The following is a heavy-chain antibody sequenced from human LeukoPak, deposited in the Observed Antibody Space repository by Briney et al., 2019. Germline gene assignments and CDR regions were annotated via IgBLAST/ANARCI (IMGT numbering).Heavy chain of an antibody. Sequence: PGGSLRLSCAASGFNFSIYGMHWVRQAPGKGLEWVAVISYDGSNKYYADSVKGRFTISRDNSKNTLYLQMNSLRAEETAVYYCAKSKAGSYAFDIWGQGTMVTVSS. CDR3: AKSKAGSYAFDI. CDR2: ISYDGSNK. J-gene: IGHJ3*02. V-gene: IGHV3-30*18. CDR1: GFNFSIYG. D-gene: IGHD3-10*01.